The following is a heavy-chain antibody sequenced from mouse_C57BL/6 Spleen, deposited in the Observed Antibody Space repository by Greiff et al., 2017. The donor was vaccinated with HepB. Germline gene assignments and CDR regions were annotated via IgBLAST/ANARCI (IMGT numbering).Heavy chain of an antibody. J-gene: IGHJ2*01. V-gene: IGHV5-9-1*02. CDR1: GFTFSSYA. D-gene: IGHD2-4*01. Sequence: EVMLVESGEGLVKPGGSLKLSCAASGFTFSSYAMSWVRQTPEKRLEWVAYISSGGDYIYYADTVKGRFTISRDNARNTLYLQMSSLKSEDTAMYYCTREGYDYENFDYWGQGTTLTVSS. CDR3: TREGYDYENFDY. CDR2: ISSGGDYI.